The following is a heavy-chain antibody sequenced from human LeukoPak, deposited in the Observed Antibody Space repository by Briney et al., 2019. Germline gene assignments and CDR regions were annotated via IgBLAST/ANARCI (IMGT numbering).Heavy chain of an antibody. CDR2: IRSKAYGGPT. V-gene: IGHV3-49*04. Sequence: GGSLRLSCTPSGFSFGVYAMSWARQPQGKGREWEGFIRSKAYGGPTEYAVSVKGKFTISRDDSKSIAYLQMNSLKTVDTAVYYCTREGVTHYFDYWGQGTLVTVSS. CDR3: TREGVTHYFDY. D-gene: IGHD4-23*01. CDR1: GFSFGVYA. J-gene: IGHJ4*02.